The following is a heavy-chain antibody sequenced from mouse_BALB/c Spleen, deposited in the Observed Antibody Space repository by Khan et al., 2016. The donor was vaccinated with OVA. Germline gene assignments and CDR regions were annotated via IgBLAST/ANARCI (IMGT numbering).Heavy chain of an antibody. V-gene: IGHV2-2*02. Sequence: QVRLQQSGPGLVQPSQSLSITCTVSGFSLTTYGVHWVRQSPRKGLEWLGVIWSGGSTDYNAPFISRLSISKDSYKSQVFFKMNSLQVNDTAIYYCARNYDYDEGLAYWGQGTLVTVSA. D-gene: IGHD2-4*01. CDR3: ARNYDYDEGLAY. CDR1: GFSLTTYG. CDR2: IWSGGST. J-gene: IGHJ3*01.